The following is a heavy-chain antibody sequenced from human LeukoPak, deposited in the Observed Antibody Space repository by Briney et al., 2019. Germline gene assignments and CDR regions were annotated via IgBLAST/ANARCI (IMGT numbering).Heavy chain of an antibody. V-gene: IGHV1-69*05. CDR2: IIPIFGTA. CDR1: GGTFSSYA. J-gene: IGHJ5*02. CDR3: ARDPWRLELRTGFDP. Sequence: SVKVSCKASGGTFSSYAISWVRQAPGQGLEWMGRIIPIFGTANYAQKFQGRVTITTDESTSTAYMELSSLRSEDTAVYYCARDPWRLELRTGFDPWGQGTLVTVSS. D-gene: IGHD1-7*01.